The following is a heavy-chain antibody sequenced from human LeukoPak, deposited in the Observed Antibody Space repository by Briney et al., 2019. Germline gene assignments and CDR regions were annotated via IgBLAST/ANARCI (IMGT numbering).Heavy chain of an antibody. V-gene: IGHV3-23*01. CDR3: AKFIGSSWLNAFDI. J-gene: IGHJ3*02. CDR1: GFXFSSYA. D-gene: IGHD6-13*01. CDR2: ISGSGGST. Sequence: PGGSLRLSCAASGFXFSSYAISWVRQAPGKGQDWVSAISGSGGSTDYAGSVKGRFTISRDNSKNTLYLQMNSLRAEDTAVYYCAKFIGSSWLNAFDIWGQGTVVTVSS.